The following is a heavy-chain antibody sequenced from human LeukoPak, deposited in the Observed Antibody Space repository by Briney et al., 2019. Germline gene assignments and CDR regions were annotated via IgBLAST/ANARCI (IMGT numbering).Heavy chain of an antibody. D-gene: IGHD3-22*01. CDR3: THYYDGSGYYGAFDT. V-gene: IGHV3-73*01. CDR1: GFTFSGSA. J-gene: IGHJ3*02. CDR2: IRSKAKSYAT. Sequence: PGGSLKLSCAASGFTFSGSAMHWVRQASGKGPEWVGRIRSKAKSYATAYAASVKGRFTISRDDSETTAYLQMNSLKTEDTAVYYCTHYYDGSGYYGAFDTWGQGTMVTVSS.